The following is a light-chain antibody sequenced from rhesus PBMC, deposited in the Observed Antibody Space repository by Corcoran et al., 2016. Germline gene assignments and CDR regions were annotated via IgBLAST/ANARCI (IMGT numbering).Light chain of an antibody. V-gene: IGKV3-40*03. J-gene: IGKJ1*01. CDR1: ESVGSY. CDR2: SAD. Sequence: EIVMTQSPATLSLSPGETATLSCRASESVGSYLAWYYQKPGQAPQLLVHSADFRATGIPDRFSGRGEKTVFALTISSLEAEDVGVYYCQQYYDVFRTFGQGTKVEIK. CDR3: QQYYDVFRT.